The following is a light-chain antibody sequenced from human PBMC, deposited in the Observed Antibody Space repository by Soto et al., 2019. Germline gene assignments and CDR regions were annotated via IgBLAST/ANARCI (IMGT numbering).Light chain of an antibody. Sequence: DIVMTQSPDSLAVSLGERATINCKSSQSVLYNSDNKNYLAWYQQKPGQPPKLIIYWASTRDSGVPDRFSGSGSGADFTLTISSLQAEDVAVYYCQQYYTTLTFGGGTKVEIK. CDR2: WAS. J-gene: IGKJ4*01. V-gene: IGKV4-1*01. CDR3: QQYYTTLT. CDR1: QSVLYNSDNKNY.